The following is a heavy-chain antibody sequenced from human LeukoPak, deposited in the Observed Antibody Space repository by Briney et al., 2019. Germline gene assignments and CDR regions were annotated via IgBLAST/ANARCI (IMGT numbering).Heavy chain of an antibody. Sequence: PGGSLRLSCAASGFTFDDYAMHWVRQAPGKGPEWVSLISGDGGSTYYADSVKGRFTISRDNSKNSLYLQMNSLRTEDTAFYYCASTGYYYDSSGYFTYWGQGTLVTVSS. V-gene: IGHV3-43*02. CDR1: GFTFDDYA. J-gene: IGHJ4*02. CDR2: ISGDGGST. CDR3: ASTGYYYDSSGYFTY. D-gene: IGHD3-22*01.